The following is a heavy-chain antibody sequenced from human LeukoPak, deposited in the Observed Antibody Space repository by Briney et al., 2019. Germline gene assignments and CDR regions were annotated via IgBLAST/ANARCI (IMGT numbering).Heavy chain of an antibody. J-gene: IGHJ5*02. CDR2: INPSGSSA. D-gene: IGHD1-26*01. V-gene: IGHV1-46*01. CDR3: ARDNSVGETAWWFDP. CDR1: GYTFTGYY. Sequence: ASVKVSCKASGYTFTGYYLHWVRQAPGQGLEWMGFINPSGSSAAYAQKFQGRLTMTRDMFTSTDYMELTSLTSDDTAVYYCARDNSVGETAWWFDPWGQGTLVTVSS.